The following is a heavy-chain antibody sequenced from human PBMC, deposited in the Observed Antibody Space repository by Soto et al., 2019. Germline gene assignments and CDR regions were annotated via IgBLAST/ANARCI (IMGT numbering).Heavy chain of an antibody. J-gene: IGHJ6*02. Sequence: SVKVSCKASGGTFSSYAISWVRQAPGQGLEWMGGIIPIFGTANYAQKFQGRVTITADESTSTAYMELSSLRSEDTAVYYCAREGVGSSSYYYYYYYYGMDVWGQGTTVTVSS. CDR3: AREGVGSSSYYYYYYYYGMDV. CDR1: GGTFSSYA. CDR2: IIPIFGTA. D-gene: IGHD3-10*01. V-gene: IGHV1-69*13.